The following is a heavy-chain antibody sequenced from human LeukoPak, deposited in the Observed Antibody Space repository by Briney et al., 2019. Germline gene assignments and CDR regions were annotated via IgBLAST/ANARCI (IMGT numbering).Heavy chain of an antibody. CDR3: ARRSSGFDY. CDR1: GYSFSTYW. Sequence: GESLKISCQGSGYSFSTYWIAWARQMSGKGREWMGIIYPGDSDTRYSPSFQGQVTISADKSNSIAYLQWSSLKASDTAMYYCARRSSGFDYWGQGTLVTVSS. V-gene: IGHV5-51*01. CDR2: IYPGDSDT. D-gene: IGHD3-22*01. J-gene: IGHJ4*02.